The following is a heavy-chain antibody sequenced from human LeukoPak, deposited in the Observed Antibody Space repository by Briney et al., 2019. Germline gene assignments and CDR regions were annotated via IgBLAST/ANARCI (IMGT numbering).Heavy chain of an antibody. CDR1: GGTFNNYA. V-gene: IGHV1-69*04. CDR3: ARDQGNNSYGYYAIWYAFDV. Sequence: VASVKVSCKASGGTFNNYAISWVRQAPGQGLEWMGRIVPILGIANYAQEFQGRLIITADKATSSAYMELSSLRSEDTALYYCARDQGNNSYGYYAIWYAFDVWGQGTMVTVSS. D-gene: IGHD5-18*01. J-gene: IGHJ3*01. CDR2: IVPILGIA.